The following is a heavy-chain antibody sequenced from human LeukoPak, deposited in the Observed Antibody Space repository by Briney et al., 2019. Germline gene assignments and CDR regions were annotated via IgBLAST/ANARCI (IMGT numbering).Heavy chain of an antibody. J-gene: IGHJ3*02. Sequence: PGGSLRLSCAASGFTFSDHYMEWVRQAPGKGREWVGRTRNKANSYTTEYAASVKGRFTISRDDSKNSLYLQMNSLKTEDTAVYYCATWFGEFFDAFDIWGQGTMVTVSS. V-gene: IGHV3-72*01. CDR2: TRNKANSYTT. CDR3: ATWFGEFFDAFDI. CDR1: GFTFSDHY. D-gene: IGHD3-10*01.